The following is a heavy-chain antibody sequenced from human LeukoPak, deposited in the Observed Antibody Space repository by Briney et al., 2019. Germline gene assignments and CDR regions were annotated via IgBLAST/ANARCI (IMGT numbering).Heavy chain of an antibody. CDR1: GGTFISYA. CDR2: IIPIFGTA. V-gene: IGHV1-69*01. Sequence: SVKVSCKASGGTFISYAISWVRQAPGQGLEWMGGIIPIFGTANYAQKFQGRVTITADESTSTAYMELSSLRSEDTAVYYCARDLGYCSGGSCYGDYWGQGTLVTVSS. D-gene: IGHD2-15*01. CDR3: ARDLGYCSGGSCYGDY. J-gene: IGHJ4*02.